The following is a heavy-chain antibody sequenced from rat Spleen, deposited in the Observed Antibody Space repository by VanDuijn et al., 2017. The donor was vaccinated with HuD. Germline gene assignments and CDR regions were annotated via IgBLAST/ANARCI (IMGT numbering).Heavy chain of an antibody. CDR3: ARTTTVAGVMDA. CDR2: IWHTGGT. CDR1: GFSLSSYN. Sequence: QVQLKESGPGLVQPSQTLSLTCTVAGFSLSSYNVHWVRQPPGKGLEWMGVIWHTGGTRYNSVLRSRLSISKDTSKSQVFLKMNSLQTEDTATYYCARTTTVAGVMDAWGQGASVTVSS. V-gene: IGHV2-41*01. D-gene: IGHD1-3*01. J-gene: IGHJ4*01.